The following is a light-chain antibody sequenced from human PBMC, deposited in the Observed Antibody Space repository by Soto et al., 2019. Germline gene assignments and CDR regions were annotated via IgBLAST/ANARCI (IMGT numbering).Light chain of an antibody. V-gene: IGLV2-23*03. CDR3: CSNAGGANV. CDR1: SSDVGSQNL. Sequence: QSALTQPASVSGSPGQSITISCTGTSSDVGSQNLVSWYQQHPGKAPKLMIYEGTKRPSGVSNRFSGSKSGNTASLTISGLQAEDEADYYCCSNAGGANVFGTGTKLTVL. CDR2: EGT. J-gene: IGLJ1*01.